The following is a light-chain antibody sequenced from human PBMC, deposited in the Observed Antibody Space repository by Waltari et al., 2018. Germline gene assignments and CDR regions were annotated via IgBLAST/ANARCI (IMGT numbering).Light chain of an antibody. J-gene: IGLJ1*01. Sequence: SYVLPQPPSESVAPGETARITCGGNNIESKSVHWYRQRPGQAPVVVISYDNDRAAGIPERFSGSNSGNTATLTISRVEAGDEADYYCQVWDANTDPGVFGTGTEVTVL. CDR3: QVWDANTDPGV. CDR2: YDN. CDR1: NIESKS. V-gene: IGLV3-21*01.